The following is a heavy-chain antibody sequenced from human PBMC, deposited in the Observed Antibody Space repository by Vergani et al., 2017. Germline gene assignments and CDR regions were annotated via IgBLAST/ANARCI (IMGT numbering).Heavy chain of an antibody. J-gene: IGHJ6*02. V-gene: IGHV1-69*09. CDR2: IIPILGIA. CDR1: GGTFSSYA. Sequence: QVQLVQSGAEVKKPGSSVKVSCKASGGTFSSYAISWVRQAPGQGLEWMGGIIPILGIANYAQKFQGRVTITADKSTSTAYMELSSLRSEDTAVYYCAAIEMATSSYYYGMDVWGQGTTVTVSS. CDR3: AAIEMATSSYYYGMDV. D-gene: IGHD5-24*01.